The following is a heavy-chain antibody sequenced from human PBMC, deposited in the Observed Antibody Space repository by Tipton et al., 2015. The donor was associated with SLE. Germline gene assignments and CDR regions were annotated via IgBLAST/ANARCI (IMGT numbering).Heavy chain of an antibody. D-gene: IGHD2-15*01. CDR1: GGSISGYY. V-gene: IGHV4-59*01. CDR2: IHYRGST. J-gene: IGHJ2*01. Sequence: LRLSRTVSGGSISGYYWSWVRQPPGQGLEWIGYIHYRGSTNYNPSLKSRVTISLDTSENQFSLKLSSVTAADTAVYYCARDRYCGAGSCFDWYFDLWGRGTLVTVSS. CDR3: ARDRYCGAGSCFDWYFDL.